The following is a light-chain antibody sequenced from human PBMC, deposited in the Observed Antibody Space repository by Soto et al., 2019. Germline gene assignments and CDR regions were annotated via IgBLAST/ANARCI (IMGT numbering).Light chain of an antibody. V-gene: IGLV2-14*03. CDR3: SSYTSSSTPYV. CDR2: DVS. Sequence: QSTLTQPASVSGSPGQSITMSCTGTSSDVGDYNYVSWYQHHPGKAPKLMIYDVSNRPSGVSYRFSGSKSGNTASLTISGLQAEDEADYYCSSYTSSSTPYVFGTGTKLTV. CDR1: SSDVGDYNY. J-gene: IGLJ1*01.